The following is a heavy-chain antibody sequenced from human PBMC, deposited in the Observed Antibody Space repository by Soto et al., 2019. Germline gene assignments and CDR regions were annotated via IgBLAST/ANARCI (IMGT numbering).Heavy chain of an antibody. D-gene: IGHD2-8*01. J-gene: IGHJ3*02. CDR2: LVGSGADI. CDR1: GFNFPAYA. CDR3: AKDLIGNNGVWKLFDM. V-gene: IGHV3-23*01. Sequence: GGSLRLSCAASGFNFPAYAMNWVRQAPGKGLQWVSGLVGSGADINYADSVRGRFTVSRDNSRNTLYLQMNSLRDEDTAVYYFAKDLIGNNGVWKLFDMWGRGTKVTVS.